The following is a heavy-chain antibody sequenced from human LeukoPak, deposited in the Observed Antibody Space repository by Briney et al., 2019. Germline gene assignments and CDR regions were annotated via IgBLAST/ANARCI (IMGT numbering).Heavy chain of an antibody. CDR1: GFTFSSYS. D-gene: IGHD6-13*01. J-gene: IGHJ6*03. CDR3: AKTLGSSWTGFYYYMDV. V-gene: IGHV3-21*04. Sequence: PGGSLRLSCAASGFTFSSYSMNWVRQAPGKVLEWISSISSSSSYIYYADSVKGRFTISRDNAKNSLYLQMNSLRAEDTAVYYCAKTLGSSWTGFYYYMDVWGKGTTVTISS. CDR2: ISSSSSYI.